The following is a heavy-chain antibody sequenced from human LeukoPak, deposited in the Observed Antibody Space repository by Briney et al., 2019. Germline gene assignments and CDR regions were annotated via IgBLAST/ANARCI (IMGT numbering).Heavy chain of an antibody. CDR3: ARDKYGWSNQEGAFDI. V-gene: IGHV3-7*01. D-gene: IGHD2-8*02. J-gene: IGHJ3*02. Sequence: GGSLRLSCAASGFSLSNYWMSWVRQAPGKGLEWVANIKQDGSEKYCVDSVKGRFTISRDNAKDSLYLQMNSLRAEDAAVYYCARDKYGWSNQEGAFDIWGQGTMVTVSS. CDR2: IKQDGSEK. CDR1: GFSLSNYW.